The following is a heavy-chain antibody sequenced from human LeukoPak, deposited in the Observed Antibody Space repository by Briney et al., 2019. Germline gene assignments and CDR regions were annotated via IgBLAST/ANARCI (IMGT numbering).Heavy chain of an antibody. V-gene: IGHV3-23*01. CDR3: ARSPGEVVNPEYAFDI. Sequence: GGALRLSCAASGFTFNIYAMNWVRQAPGKGLEWVAAISGSGVSTRDADSVKGRFTISRDNSKNTLYLQMGSLRAKDMAVYYCARSPGEVVNPEYAFDIWGQGTMVTVSS. J-gene: IGHJ3*02. D-gene: IGHD3-10*01. CDR2: ISGSGVST. CDR1: GFTFNIYA.